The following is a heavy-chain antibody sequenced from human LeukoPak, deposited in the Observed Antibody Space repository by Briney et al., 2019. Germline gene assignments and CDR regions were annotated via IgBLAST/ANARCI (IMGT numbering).Heavy chain of an antibody. V-gene: IGHV4-34*01. CDR2: INHSGST. CDR3: EIALPDAFDI. D-gene: IGHD2-21*01. J-gene: IGHJ3*02. Sequence: PSETLSLTCTVSGGSIYSGDYYWSWIRQPPGKGLEWIGEINHSGSTNYNPSLKSRVTISVDTSKNQFSLKLSSVTAADTAVYYCEIALPDAFDIWGQGTMVTVSS. CDR1: GGSIYSGDYY.